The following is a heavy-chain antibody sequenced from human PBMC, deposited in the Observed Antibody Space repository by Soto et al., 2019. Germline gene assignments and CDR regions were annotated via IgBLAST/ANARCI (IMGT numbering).Heavy chain of an antibody. Sequence: ASVKVSCKSSGDTFTSYGISWVRQAPGQGLEWMGWISAYNGNTNYAQKLQGRVTMTTDTSTSTAYMELRSLRSDDTAVYYCAREFDSGWYICFDYWGQGTLVTVSS. CDR3: AREFDSGWYICFDY. V-gene: IGHV1-18*01. CDR2: ISAYNGNT. D-gene: IGHD6-19*01. J-gene: IGHJ4*02. CDR1: GDTFTSYG.